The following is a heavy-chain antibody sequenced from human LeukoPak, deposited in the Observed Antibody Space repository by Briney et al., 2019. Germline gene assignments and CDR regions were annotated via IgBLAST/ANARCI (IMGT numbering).Heavy chain of an antibody. J-gene: IGHJ4*02. CDR1: GYSFTNYW. CDR3: ARSGAVSGYYYFDY. V-gene: IGHV5-51*01. D-gene: IGHD6-19*01. CDR2: IYPGDSDT. Sequence: GESLKISCKGSGYSFTNYWIGWVRQMPGKGLEWMGIIYPGDSDTRYTPSFRGQVTISADKSISTAYLQWSSLKASDTAMYYCARSGAVSGYYYFDYRGQGTLVTVSS.